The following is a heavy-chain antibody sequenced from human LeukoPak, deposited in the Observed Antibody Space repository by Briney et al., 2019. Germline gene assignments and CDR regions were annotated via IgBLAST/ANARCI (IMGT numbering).Heavy chain of an antibody. Sequence: SETLSLTCTVSGYSISSGYYWGWIRQPPGKGLEWIGSIYHSGSTYYNPSLKSRVTISVDTSKNQFSLKLSSVTAADTAVYYCARQVGYWGQGTLVTVSS. J-gene: IGHJ4*02. CDR3: ARQVGY. CDR2: IYHSGST. CDR1: GYSISSGYY. V-gene: IGHV4-38-2*02. D-gene: IGHD1-26*01.